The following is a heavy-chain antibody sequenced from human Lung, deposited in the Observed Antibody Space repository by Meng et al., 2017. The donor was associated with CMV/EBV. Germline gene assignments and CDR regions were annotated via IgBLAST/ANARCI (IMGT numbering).Heavy chain of an antibody. CDR3: ARDFQDLAVFEYSSFDAFDI. V-gene: IGHV3-48*03. CDR1: GFTFSSYE. Sequence: GESLKISCAASGFTFSSYEMNWVRQAPGKGLEWVSYISSSGSTIYYADSVKGRFTISRDNAKNSLYLQMNSLRAEDTAVYYCARDFQDLAVFEYSSFDAFDIWGQGTXVTVSS. D-gene: IGHD6-6*01. J-gene: IGHJ3*02. CDR2: ISSSGSTI.